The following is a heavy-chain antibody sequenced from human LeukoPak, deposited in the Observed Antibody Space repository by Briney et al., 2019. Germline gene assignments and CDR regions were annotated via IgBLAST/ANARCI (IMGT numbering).Heavy chain of an antibody. D-gene: IGHD1-26*01. CDR3: AKHGGGTYSVLDS. CDR2: ISGGGVDT. V-gene: IGHV3-23*01. J-gene: IGHJ4*02. CDR1: GFTFSSYA. Sequence: GGSLRLSCATSGFTFSSYAMSWVRQAPGKGLEWVSVISGGGVDTDHADSVKGRFTVPRDKSKKTVYLQMISLRAEDTAIYYCAKHGGGTYSVLDSWGQGTLVTVSS.